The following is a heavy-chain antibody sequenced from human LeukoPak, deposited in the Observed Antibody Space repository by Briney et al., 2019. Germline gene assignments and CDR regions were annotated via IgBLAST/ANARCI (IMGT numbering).Heavy chain of an antibody. Sequence: SETLSLTCTVSGGSMSSYYWSWIRQPPGKSPEWIGFVYYTGSSDSSPSLKSRVTISVDTSKNQFSLKLISLTAADTAVYFCARHGYTSGPIDYWGQGTLVTVSS. CDR2: VYYTGSS. J-gene: IGHJ4*02. V-gene: IGHV4-59*01. CDR3: ARHGYTSGPIDY. CDR1: GGSMSSYY. D-gene: IGHD6-19*01.